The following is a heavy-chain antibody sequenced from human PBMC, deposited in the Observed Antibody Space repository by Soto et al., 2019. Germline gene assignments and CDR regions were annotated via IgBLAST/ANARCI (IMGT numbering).Heavy chain of an antibody. Sequence: QVQLVESGGGVVQPGRSLRLSCAASGFTFSSYGMHWVRQAPGKGLEWVAVISYDGSNKYYADSVKGRFTISRDNSKNTLYLLMNSLRAEVTGVYYCAIDGAWCDAFYELDPWGQGTLVTVSS. D-gene: IGHD3-3*02. V-gene: IGHV3-30*03. CDR3: AIDGAWCDAFYELDP. J-gene: IGHJ5*02. CDR1: GFTFSSYG. CDR2: ISYDGSNK.